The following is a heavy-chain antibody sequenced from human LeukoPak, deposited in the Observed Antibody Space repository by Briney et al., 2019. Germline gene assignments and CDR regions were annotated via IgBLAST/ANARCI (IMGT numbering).Heavy chain of an antibody. D-gene: IGHD6-13*01. CDR3: ALGRSSSWYADY. V-gene: IGHV3-21*01. CDR2: ISSSGSYI. J-gene: IGHJ4*02. CDR1: GFTVSSNY. Sequence: GGSLRLSCAASGFTVSSNYMSWVRQAPGKGLEWVSCISSSGSYIYYADSLKGRFTISRDNAKNSLYLQMNSLRAEDTAVYYCALGRSSSWYADYWGQGTLVTVSS.